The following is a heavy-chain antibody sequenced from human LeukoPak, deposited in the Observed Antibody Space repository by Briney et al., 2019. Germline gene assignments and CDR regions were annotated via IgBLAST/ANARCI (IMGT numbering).Heavy chain of an antibody. D-gene: IGHD3-10*01. CDR3: ARERDYYGSGSYYISLGAHFDY. Sequence: ASVKVSCKASGYTFTSYYMHWVRQAPGQGLEWMGIINPSGGSTSYAQKFQGRVTMTRDTSASTVYMELRSLRSDDTAVYYCARERDYYGSGSYYISLGAHFDYWGQGTLVTVSS. CDR2: INPSGGST. V-gene: IGHV1-46*01. J-gene: IGHJ4*02. CDR1: GYTFTSYY.